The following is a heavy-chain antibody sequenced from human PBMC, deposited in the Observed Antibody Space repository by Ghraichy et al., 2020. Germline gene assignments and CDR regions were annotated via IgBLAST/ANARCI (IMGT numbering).Heavy chain of an antibody. D-gene: IGHD3-10*01. V-gene: IGHV4-59*01. CDR1: GGSMRDYH. J-gene: IGHJ5*01. Sequence: SETLSLTCTVSGGSMRDYHWSWIRQSPGKGLEWIGFVHFSVRTHYNPSLKRRRTISLDTSQNQFSLRLGSVTAADRAIYYCARDRARVYYTSESYNRYYYNNGFDVWGQGTPVTVSS. CDR2: VHFSVRT. CDR3: ARDRARVYYTSESYNRYYYNNGFDV.